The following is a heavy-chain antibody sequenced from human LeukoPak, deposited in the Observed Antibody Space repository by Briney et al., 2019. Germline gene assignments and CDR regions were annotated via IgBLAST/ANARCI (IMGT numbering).Heavy chain of an antibody. V-gene: IGHV1-46*01. J-gene: IGHJ5*02. CDR1: EYTFTSYY. CDR2: INPSGGST. D-gene: IGHD5-18*01. CDR3: ARVGGDTAMVTPPLA. Sequence: ASVKVSCKASEYTFTSYYMHWVRQAPGQGLEWMGIINPSGGSTSYAQKFQGRVTMTRDTSTSTVYMELSSLRSEDTAVYYCARVGGDTAMVTPPLAWGQGTLVTVSS.